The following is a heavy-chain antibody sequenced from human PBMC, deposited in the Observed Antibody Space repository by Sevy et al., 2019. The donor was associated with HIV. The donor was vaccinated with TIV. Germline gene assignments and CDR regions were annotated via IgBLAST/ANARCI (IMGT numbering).Heavy chain of an antibody. V-gene: IGHV4-39*01. CDR3: AGFEYGDYTNLFDP. CDR2: IYYSGSS. J-gene: IGHJ5*02. D-gene: IGHD4-17*01. Sequence: SETLSLTCTVSGGSISSSSYHWGWIRQPRGKGLEWIGNIYYSGSSYYNPSLNSRVTISVVTSKNQFSLKLTSVTAADTAVYYCAGFEYGDYTNLFDPWGQGTLVTVSS. CDR1: GGSISSSSYH.